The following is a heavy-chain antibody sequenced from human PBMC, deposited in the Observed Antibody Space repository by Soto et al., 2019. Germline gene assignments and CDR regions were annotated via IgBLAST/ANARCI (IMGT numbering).Heavy chain of an antibody. Sequence: EVQLVESVGGLVKPEGSLRLSCAASGFTFSSYSMNWVRQAPGKGLEWVSSISSSSSYIYYADSVKGRFTISRDNAKNSLYLKMNSLRAEDTAVYYCARDYPVLSKEGAEYYYYGIDVWGQGTTVTVSS. V-gene: IGHV3-21*01. D-gene: IGHD2-8*01. J-gene: IGHJ6*02. CDR2: ISSSSSYI. CDR3: ARDYPVLSKEGAEYYYYGIDV. CDR1: GFTFSSYS.